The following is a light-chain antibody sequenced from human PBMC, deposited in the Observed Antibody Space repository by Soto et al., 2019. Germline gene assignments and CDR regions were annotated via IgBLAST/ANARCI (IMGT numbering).Light chain of an antibody. CDR2: DTS. J-gene: IGKJ5*01. Sequence: IVLAQSPGALSLSPGERATLSWRASQSVGSFLAWSQHKPGQAPRLLIYDTSTRATGIPARFSGSGSGTDFTLTISSLQPEDFTIYYCQQRSNSPPITFGQGTQLEIK. V-gene: IGKV3-11*01. CDR1: QSVGSF. CDR3: QQRSNSPPIT.